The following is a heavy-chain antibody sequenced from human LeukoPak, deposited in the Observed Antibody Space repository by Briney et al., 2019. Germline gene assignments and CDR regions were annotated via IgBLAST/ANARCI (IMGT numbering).Heavy chain of an antibody. J-gene: IGHJ6*03. CDR1: GGSFSGYY. CDR3: ARGGRDFWSGYLDYYYYYMDV. D-gene: IGHD3-3*01. V-gene: IGHV4-34*01. CDR2: TNHSGST. Sequence: PSETLSLTCAVYGGSFSGYYWSWIRQPPGKGLEWIGETNHSGSTNYNPSLKSRVTISVDTSKNQFSLKLSSVTAADTAVYYCARGGRDFWSGYLDYYYYYMDVWGKGTTVTVSS.